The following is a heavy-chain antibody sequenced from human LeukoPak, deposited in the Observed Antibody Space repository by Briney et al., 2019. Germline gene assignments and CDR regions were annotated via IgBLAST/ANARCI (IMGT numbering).Heavy chain of an antibody. CDR1: GYTFTSYY. V-gene: IGHV1-46*01. CDR3: ARDVSDCSGGSCYSYFAY. Sequence: ASVKVSCKASGYTFTSYYMHWVRQAPGQGLEWMGIINPSGGNTSYAQKFQGRVTMTRDTSTSTVYMELSSLRSEDTAVYYCARDVSDCSGGSCYSYFAYWGQGTLVAVSS. CDR2: INPSGGNT. J-gene: IGHJ4*02. D-gene: IGHD2-15*01.